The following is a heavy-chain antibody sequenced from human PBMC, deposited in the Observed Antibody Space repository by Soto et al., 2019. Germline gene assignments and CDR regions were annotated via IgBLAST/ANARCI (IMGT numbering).Heavy chain of an antibody. Sequence: QLQLQESGPGLVKPSETLSLTCTVSGGSISSSSYYWGWIRQPPGKGLEWIGSICYSGSTYYNPSLKSRVTISVDTPKNQFSLKLSTVTAADTAVYYCARRHISGWTDYWGQGTLVTVSS. V-gene: IGHV4-39*01. D-gene: IGHD6-19*01. CDR2: ICYSGST. CDR1: GGSISSSSYY. CDR3: ARRHISGWTDY. J-gene: IGHJ4*02.